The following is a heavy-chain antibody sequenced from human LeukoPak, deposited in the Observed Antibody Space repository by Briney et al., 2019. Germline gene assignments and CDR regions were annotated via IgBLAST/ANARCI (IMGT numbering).Heavy chain of an antibody. V-gene: IGHV3-30*04. Sequence: PGGPLRLSCAASGFSFSTYNMHWVRQAPGKGLEWVAVISDDGRIKIYGDSVKGRLTISRDNSKNTLYLQMNSLRGEDTAVYYCARAAAETGSFRDNWFDPWGQGTLVTVSS. CDR2: ISDDGRIK. D-gene: IGHD3-9*01. J-gene: IGHJ5*02. CDR1: GFSFSTYN. CDR3: ARAAAETGSFRDNWFDP.